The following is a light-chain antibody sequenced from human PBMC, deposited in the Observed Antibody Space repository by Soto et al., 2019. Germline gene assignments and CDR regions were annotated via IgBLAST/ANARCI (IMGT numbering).Light chain of an antibody. CDR1: SSDVGGYNY. CDR3: SSYTSSSTFYV. V-gene: IGLV2-14*01. J-gene: IGLJ1*01. Sequence: QSVLTQPASVSGSPGQSITISCTGTSSDVGGYNYVSWYQQHPGKAPKLMIYEVSNRPSGVSNRFSGSKSGNTAPLTISGLPGEDEGEYYCSSYTSSSTFYVFGTGTKLTVL. CDR2: EVS.